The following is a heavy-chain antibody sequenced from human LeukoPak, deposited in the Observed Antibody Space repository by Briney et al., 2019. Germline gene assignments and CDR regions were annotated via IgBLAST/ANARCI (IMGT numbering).Heavy chain of an antibody. V-gene: IGHV3-7*03. CDR1: GFTFSTYW. CDR2: IKEAGSEK. Sequence: GGSLRLSCAASGFTFSTYWMTWVRQAPGKGLEWMANIKEAGSEKFYVDSVKGRFTISRDNSKNTLYLQMNSLRVEDTAVYYCAKDPGYQVVYCFDYWGQGTLVTVSS. J-gene: IGHJ4*02. D-gene: IGHD2-2*01. CDR3: AKDPGYQVVYCFDY.